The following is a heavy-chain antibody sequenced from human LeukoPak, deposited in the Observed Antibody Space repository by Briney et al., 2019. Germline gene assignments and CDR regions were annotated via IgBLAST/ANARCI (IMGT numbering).Heavy chain of an antibody. J-gene: IGHJ6*02. CDR3: ARSPTPKAYSSSFGFYGYYYYGMDV. D-gene: IGHD6-6*01. V-gene: IGHV1-2*02. CDR1: GYTFTGYY. CDR2: INPNSGGT. Sequence: ASVKVSCKASGYTFTGYYMHWVRQAPGQGLEWMGWINPNSGGTNYAQKFQGRVTMTRDTSISTAYMELSRLRSDDTAVYYCARSPTPKAYSSSFGFYGYYYYGMDVWGQGTTVTASS.